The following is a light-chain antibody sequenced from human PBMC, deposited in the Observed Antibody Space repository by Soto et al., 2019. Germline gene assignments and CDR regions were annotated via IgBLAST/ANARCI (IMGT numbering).Light chain of an antibody. Sequence: QAVVTQPPSASGTPGQWVTISCSGSSSNIGSNYVYWYQQLPGTAPKLLIYRNNQRPSGVPDRFSGSKSGTSASLAISGLRSEDEADYYCAAWDDSLSGYVFGTGTKLTVL. CDR3: AAWDDSLSGYV. J-gene: IGLJ1*01. CDR2: RNN. CDR1: SSNIGSNY. V-gene: IGLV1-47*01.